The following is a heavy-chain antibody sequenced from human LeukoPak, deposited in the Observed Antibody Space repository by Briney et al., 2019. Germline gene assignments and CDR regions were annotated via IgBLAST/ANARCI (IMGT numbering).Heavy chain of an antibody. CDR1: GYTFTSYG. V-gene: IGHV1-18*01. Sequence: GASVKVSCKASGYTFTSYGISWVRQAPGQGLEWMGWTSAYNGNTNYAQKLQGRVTMTTDTSTSTAYMELRSLRSDDTAVYYCARDFYYYDSSGYYYYWGQGTLVTVSS. J-gene: IGHJ4*02. D-gene: IGHD3-22*01. CDR2: TSAYNGNT. CDR3: ARDFYYYDSSGYYYY.